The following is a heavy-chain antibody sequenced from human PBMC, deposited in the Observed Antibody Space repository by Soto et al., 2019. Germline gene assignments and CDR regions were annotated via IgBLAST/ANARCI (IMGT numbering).Heavy chain of an antibody. V-gene: IGHV3-30-3*01. J-gene: IGHJ4*02. CDR2: ISDDGSNK. CDR1: GFTFSSYA. Sequence: QVQLVESGGGVVQPGSSLRLSCAASGFTFSSYAMDWVRRAPGKGLEWVAIISDDGSNKYYADSVKGRFTISRDNSKNTLYVQMNSLRAEDTAVYYCARAAFTYSTISAFPHWGQGTLVTVSS. CDR3: ARAAFTYSTISAFPH. D-gene: IGHD5-12*01.